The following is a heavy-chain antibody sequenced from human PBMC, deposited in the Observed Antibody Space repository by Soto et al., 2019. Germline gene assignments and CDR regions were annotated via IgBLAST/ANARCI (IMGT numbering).Heavy chain of an antibody. CDR2: ISGSGGST. V-gene: IGHV3-23*01. Sequence: GSLRLSCAASGFTFSSYAMSWVRQAPGKGLEWVSAISGSGGSTYYADSVKGRFTISRDNSKNTLYLQMNSLRAEDTAVYYCAKPTDSGWPTTYYFDYWGQGTLVTVYS. CDR1: GFTFSSYA. D-gene: IGHD6-19*01. CDR3: AKPTDSGWPTTYYFDY. J-gene: IGHJ4*02.